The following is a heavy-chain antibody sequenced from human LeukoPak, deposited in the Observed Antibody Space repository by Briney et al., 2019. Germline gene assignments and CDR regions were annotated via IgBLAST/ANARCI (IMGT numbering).Heavy chain of an antibody. CDR2: ISSAGST. Sequence: GGSLRLSCAASGFTVSSTYMSWVRQAPGKGLEWVSIISSAGSTYYADSVKGRFTISRDNSKNTLYLQMNSLRAEDTAVYYCAKGHCTNGICWLDWGQGTLVTVSS. J-gene: IGHJ4*02. CDR3: AKGHCTNGICWLD. CDR1: GFTVSSTY. V-gene: IGHV3-53*01. D-gene: IGHD2-8*01.